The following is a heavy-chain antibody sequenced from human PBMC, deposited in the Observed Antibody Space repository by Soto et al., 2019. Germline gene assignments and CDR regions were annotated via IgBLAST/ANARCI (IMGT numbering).Heavy chain of an antibody. CDR3: ARGDIVVPAAGFDP. J-gene: IGHJ5*02. D-gene: IGHD2-2*01. CDR2: IYYSGST. Sequence: PSETLSLTCTVSAGSISNYYWSWIRQPPGKGLEWIGYIYYSGSTNYNPSLKSRVTISVDTSKNQFSLKLSSVTAADTAVYYCARGDIVVPAAGFDPWGQGTLVTVSS. V-gene: IGHV4-59*01. CDR1: AGSISNYY.